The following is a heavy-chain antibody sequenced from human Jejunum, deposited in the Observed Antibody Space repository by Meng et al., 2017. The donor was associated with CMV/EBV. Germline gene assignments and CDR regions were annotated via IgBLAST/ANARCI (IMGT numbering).Heavy chain of an antibody. Sequence: QVLLVQSGPEGQKPGASVKVSCKTSGYTFTSYGLSWVRQAPGQGLEWMGWISTYNGKTNFAQKLLGRVTMTTDTSTNTAYMELRSLRSDDTAIYYCARGIVGTTIDLWGRGTLVTVSS. CDR3: ARGIVGTTIDL. V-gene: IGHV1-18*01. D-gene: IGHD1-26*01. CDR1: GYTFTSYG. J-gene: IGHJ5*02. CDR2: ISTYNGKT.